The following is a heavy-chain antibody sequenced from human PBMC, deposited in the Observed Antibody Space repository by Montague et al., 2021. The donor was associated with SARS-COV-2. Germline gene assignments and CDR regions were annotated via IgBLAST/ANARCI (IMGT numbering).Heavy chain of an antibody. V-gene: IGHV4-39*01. CDR3: ASHPAGHYDRSGIDHLYWEFDV. J-gene: IGHJ5*02. CDR1: GGSIRSSNFY. D-gene: IGHD3-22*01. Sequence: SETLSLTCTVSGGSIRSSNFYWGWIRQPPGKGLEWIGSIYYSGITYDNLSLKSRVTISVDTSKNQFSLKLNSVTAADAAVYYCASHPAGHYDRSGIDHLYWEFDVWGQGTLVTVSS. CDR2: IYYSGIT.